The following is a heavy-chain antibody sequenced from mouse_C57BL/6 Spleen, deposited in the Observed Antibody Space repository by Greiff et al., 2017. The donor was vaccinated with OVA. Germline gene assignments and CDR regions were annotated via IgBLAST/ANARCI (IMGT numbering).Heavy chain of an antibody. V-gene: IGHV4-1*01. J-gene: IGHJ3*01. Sequence: AASAVDFSRYWMSWVRRAPGKGLEWIGEINPDSSTINYAPSLKDKFIISRDNAKNTLYLQMSKVRSEDTALYYCARPDYYGSPFAYWGQGTLVTVSA. CDR1: AVDFSRYW. D-gene: IGHD1-1*01. CDR2: INPDSSTI. CDR3: ARPDYYGSPFAY.